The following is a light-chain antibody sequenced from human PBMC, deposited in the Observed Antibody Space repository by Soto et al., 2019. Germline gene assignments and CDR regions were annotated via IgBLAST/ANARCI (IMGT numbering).Light chain of an antibody. V-gene: IGKV1-5*03. J-gene: IGKJ2*01. Sequence: DIQMTQSPSTLSASVGDRVTSTCRARQSISIWLAWYQQKPGKAPKLLIYKASSLESGVPSRFSGSGSGTEFTLTISTLQPDDFATYYCQQYNSYSPTFGQGTKLEIK. CDR3: QQYNSYSPT. CDR2: KAS. CDR1: QSISIW.